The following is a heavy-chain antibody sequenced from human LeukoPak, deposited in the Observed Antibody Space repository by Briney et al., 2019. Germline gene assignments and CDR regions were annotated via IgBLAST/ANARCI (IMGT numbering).Heavy chain of an antibody. D-gene: IGHD6-13*01. V-gene: IGHV3-7*01. CDR2: IKYDGSEE. CDR1: GFTFSSYW. CDR3: ATASGSWYRYYFDS. J-gene: IGHJ4*02. Sequence: PGGSLRLSCAASGFTFSSYWMTWVRQAPGKGLEWVANIKYDGSEEYYVDSVKGRFTISRDNAKNSLYLQMNSLRAEDTAVYYCATASGSWYRYYFDSWGQGTLVTVSS.